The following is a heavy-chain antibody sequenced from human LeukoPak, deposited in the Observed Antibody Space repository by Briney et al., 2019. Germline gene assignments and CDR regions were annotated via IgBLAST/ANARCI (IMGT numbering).Heavy chain of an antibody. J-gene: IGHJ4*02. V-gene: IGHV1-69*01. Sequence: VASVKVSCKASGGTFSSYAISWVRQAPGQGLEWMGGLIPIFGTANYAQKFQGRVTITADESTSTAYMELSSLRSEDTAVYYCASLNSYGFDYWGQGTLVTVSS. CDR3: ASLNSYGFDY. CDR2: LIPIFGTA. D-gene: IGHD5-18*01. CDR1: GGTFSSYA.